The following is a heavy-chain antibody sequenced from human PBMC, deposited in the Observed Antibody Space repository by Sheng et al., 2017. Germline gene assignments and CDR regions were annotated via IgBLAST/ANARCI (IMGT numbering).Heavy chain of an antibody. CDR1: GGTFSSYA. D-gene: IGHD4-17*01. CDR3: ARDGEFSVPQGVTTVTTSWFDP. Sequence: QVQLVQSGAEVKKPGSSVKVSCKASGGTFSSYAISWVRQAPGQGLEWMGGIIPIFGTANYAQKFQGRVTITTDESTSTAYMELSSLRSEDTAVYYCARDGEFSVPQGVTTVTTSWFDPSGPREPVVDRLL. CDR2: IIPIFGTA. J-gene: IGHJ5*02. V-gene: IGHV1-69*05.